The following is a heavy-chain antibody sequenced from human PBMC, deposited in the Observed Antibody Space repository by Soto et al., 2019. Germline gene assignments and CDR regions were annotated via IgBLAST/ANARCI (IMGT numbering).Heavy chain of an antibody. J-gene: IGHJ4*02. Sequence: QVQLQESGPGLVKPSETLSLTCTVSGDSINDSPYYWAWVRQPRGKGLEWIGSFFYSGSTYYNPSLNSRVAISADTSNNQFSLHLASVTAADTAIYYCARPIVGNCYSFSCFDHWGQGPLVTVSS. D-gene: IGHD2-15*01. CDR3: ARPIVGNCYSFSCFDH. V-gene: IGHV4-39*01. CDR1: GDSINDSPYY. CDR2: FFYSGST.